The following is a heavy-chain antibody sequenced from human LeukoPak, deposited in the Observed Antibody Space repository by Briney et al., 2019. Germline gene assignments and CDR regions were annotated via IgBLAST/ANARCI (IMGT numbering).Heavy chain of an antibody. V-gene: IGHV3-30-3*01. CDR2: ISYDGSNK. Sequence: GRSLRLSCAASGFTFSSYAMHWVRQAPGKGLEWVAVISYDGSNKYYADSVKGRFTISGDNSKNTLYLQMNSLRAEDTAVYYCARDLPLGDYYGAFDIWGQGTMVTVSS. J-gene: IGHJ3*02. CDR3: ARDLPLGDYYGAFDI. CDR1: GFTFSSYA. D-gene: IGHD4-17*01.